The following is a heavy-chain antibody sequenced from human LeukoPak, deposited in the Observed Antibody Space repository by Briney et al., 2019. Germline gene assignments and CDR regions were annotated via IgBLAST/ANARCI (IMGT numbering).Heavy chain of an antibody. CDR3: ARDDYYFDY. Sequence: SQTLSLTCAISGDSASSNSAAAWNWIRQSPSRGLEWLGRTYYRSKWYSDYAVSVKGRITINPDTSKNQFSLQLNSVTPEDTAVYYCARDDYYFDYWGQGTLVTVSS. CDR1: GDSASSNSAAA. CDR2: TYYRSKWYS. J-gene: IGHJ4*02. V-gene: IGHV6-1*01.